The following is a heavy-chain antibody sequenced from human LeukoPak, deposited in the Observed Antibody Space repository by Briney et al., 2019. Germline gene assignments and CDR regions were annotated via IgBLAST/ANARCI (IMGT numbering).Heavy chain of an antibody. Sequence: ASVKVSCTASGYTFTSYYMHWVRQAPGQGLEWMGLINPSGGSTSYAQKFQGRVTMTRDTSTSTVYMELSSLRSEDTAVYYCARDQDSSHHVSTPGALDYWGQGTLVTVSS. CDR3: ARDQDSSHHVSTPGALDY. CDR2: INPSGGST. V-gene: IGHV1-46*01. D-gene: IGHD6-19*01. CDR1: GYTFTSYY. J-gene: IGHJ4*02.